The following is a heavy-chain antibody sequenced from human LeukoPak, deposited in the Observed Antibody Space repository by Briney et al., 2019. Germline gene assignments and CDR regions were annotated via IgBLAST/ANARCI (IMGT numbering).Heavy chain of an antibody. D-gene: IGHD5-12*01. J-gene: IGHJ6*03. CDR1: GGSISSSSYY. V-gene: IGHV4-39*07. CDR3: ARLRGVATSYYYYYYMDV. Sequence: PSETLSLTCTVSGGSISSSSYYWGWIRQPPGKGLEWIGSIYYSGSTYYNPSLKSRVTISVDTSKNQFSLKLSSVTAADTAVYYCARLRGVATSYYYYYYMDVWGKGTTVTVSS. CDR2: IYYSGST.